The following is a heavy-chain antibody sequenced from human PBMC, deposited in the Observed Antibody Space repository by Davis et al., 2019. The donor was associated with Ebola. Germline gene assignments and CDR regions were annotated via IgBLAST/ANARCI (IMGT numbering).Heavy chain of an antibody. CDR1: GGSISGHY. CDR3: ARGGLVPAALYL. J-gene: IGHJ3*01. CDR2: IAYTGNT. Sequence: PSETLSLTCSVSGGSISGHYWSWIRQPPGKGLEWIGFIAYTGNTIYNPTLKSRVTISGDTSRKQFSLRLSSVTAADSAVYYCARGGLVPAALYLWGQGTMVTVSS. V-gene: IGHV4-59*11. D-gene: IGHD3/OR15-3a*01.